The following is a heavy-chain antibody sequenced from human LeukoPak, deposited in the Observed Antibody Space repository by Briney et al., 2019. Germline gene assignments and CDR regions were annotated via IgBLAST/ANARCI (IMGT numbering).Heavy chain of an antibody. D-gene: IGHD3-22*01. V-gene: IGHV3-66*01. CDR1: GFTVSSNY. Sequence: GGSLRLSCAASGFTVSSNYMSWVRQAPGKGLEWVSVIYSGGSTYYADSVKGRFTISRDNSKNTLYLQMNSLRAEDTAVYYCARVMPGYYDSSGYYYEGGYFGYWGQGTLVTVSS. CDR3: ARVMPGYYDSSGYYYEGGYFGY. CDR2: IYSGGST. J-gene: IGHJ4*02.